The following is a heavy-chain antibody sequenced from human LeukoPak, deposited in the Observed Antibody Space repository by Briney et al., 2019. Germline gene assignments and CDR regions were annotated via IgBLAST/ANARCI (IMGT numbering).Heavy chain of an antibody. CDR3: AELGITMIGGV. V-gene: IGHV3-48*03. D-gene: IGHD3-10*02. J-gene: IGHJ6*04. CDR2: ISSSGSTI. CDR1: GFTFSSYE. Sequence: GGSLRLSCAASGFTFSSYEMNWVRQAPGKGLEWVSYISSSGSTIYYADSVKGRFTISRDNAQNSLYLQMNSLRAEDTAVYYCAELGITMIGGVWGKGTTVTISS.